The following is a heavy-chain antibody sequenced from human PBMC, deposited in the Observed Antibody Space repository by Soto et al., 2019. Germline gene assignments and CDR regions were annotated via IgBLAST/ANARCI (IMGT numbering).Heavy chain of an antibody. V-gene: IGHV1-69*12. Sequence: QVQLVQSGAEVKKPGSSVKVSCKASGGTFSSYATSWVRQAPGQGLEWMGGIIPMFGTAHYAQKFLGRVTIAADESTSTAYMELSSLRSEDTAVYYCARELGAVAVAGRAFAYWGQGSLVIVSS. D-gene: IGHD6-19*01. CDR1: GGTFSSYA. CDR3: ARELGAVAVAGRAFAY. J-gene: IGHJ4*02. CDR2: IIPMFGTA.